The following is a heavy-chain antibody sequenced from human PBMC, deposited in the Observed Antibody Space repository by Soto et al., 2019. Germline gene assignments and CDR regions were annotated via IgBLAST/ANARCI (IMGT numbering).Heavy chain of an antibody. D-gene: IGHD2-2*01. CDR3: ARMRPTTRDNWFDP. CDR1: GFSLSTSGMC. J-gene: IGHJ5*02. Sequence: SGPTLVNPTQTLTLTCTFSGFSLSTSGMCVSWIRQPPGKALEWLARIDWDDDKYYSTSLKTRLTISKDTSKNQVVLTMTNMDPVDTATYYCARMRPTTRDNWFDPWGQGTLITVSS. V-gene: IGHV2-70*11. CDR2: IDWDDDK.